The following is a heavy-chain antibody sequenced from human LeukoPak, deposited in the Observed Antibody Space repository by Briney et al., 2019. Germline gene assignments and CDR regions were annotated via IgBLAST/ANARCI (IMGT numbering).Heavy chain of an antibody. CDR2: INHSGST. D-gene: IGHD6-19*01. J-gene: IGHJ4*02. CDR3: ARGRGGYSSGWYGGHYFDY. CDR1: GGSFSRYY. V-gene: IGHV4-34*01. Sequence: SETLSLTCAVYGGSFSRYYWSWIRQPPGKGLEWIGEINHSGSTNYNPSLKSRVTISVDTSKNQFSLKLSSVTAADTAVYYCARGRGGYSSGWYGGHYFDYWGQGTLVTVSS.